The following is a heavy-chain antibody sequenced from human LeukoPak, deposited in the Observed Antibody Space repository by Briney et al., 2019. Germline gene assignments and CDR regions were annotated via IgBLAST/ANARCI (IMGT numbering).Heavy chain of an antibody. CDR3: ARGGGFWSGLGVGHYYYYYMDV. D-gene: IGHD3-3*01. J-gene: IGHJ6*03. CDR1: GGSISSYY. V-gene: IGHV4-4*07. Sequence: KASETLSLTCTVSGGSISSYYWSWIRQPAGKGLEWIGRIYTSGSTNYNPSLKSRVTMSVDTSKNQFSLKLSSVTAADTAVYYCARGGGFWSGLGVGHYYYYYMDVWGEGTPVTVSS. CDR2: IYTSGST.